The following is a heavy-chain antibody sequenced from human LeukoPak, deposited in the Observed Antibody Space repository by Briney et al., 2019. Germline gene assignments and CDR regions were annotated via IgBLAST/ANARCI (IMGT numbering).Heavy chain of an antibody. CDR3: AKGDSSSSLDY. CDR2: IWYDGSNK. CDR1: GFTFSTYG. Sequence: HPGRSLRLSCAASGFTFSTYGMHWVRQAPGKGLEWVAVIWYDGSNKYYADSVKGRFTISRDNSKNTLYLQMNSLRAEDTAVYYCAKGDSSSSLDYWGQGTLVTVSS. D-gene: IGHD6-6*01. V-gene: IGHV3-33*06. J-gene: IGHJ4*02.